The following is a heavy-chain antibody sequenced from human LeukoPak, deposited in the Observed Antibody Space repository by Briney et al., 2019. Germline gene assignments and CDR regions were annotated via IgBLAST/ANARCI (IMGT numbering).Heavy chain of an antibody. V-gene: IGHV4-39*01. CDR2: IYYSGST. CDR3: ARHVLSGYLNYWYFDL. D-gene: IGHD3-3*01. CDR1: GGSISSSSYY. J-gene: IGHJ2*01. Sequence: SETLSLTCTVSGGSISSSSYYCGWVRQPPGEGLEWFGSIYYSGSTYYNPSLKSRVTISVDTSKNQYSLKLSSVTAADTAVYYCARHVLSGYLNYWYFDLWGRGTLVTVSS.